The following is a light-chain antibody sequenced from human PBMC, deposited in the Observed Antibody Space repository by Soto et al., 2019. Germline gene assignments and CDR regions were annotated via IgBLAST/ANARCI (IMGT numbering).Light chain of an antibody. CDR2: GAS. CDR3: QQYGSSPWT. V-gene: IGKV3-20*01. J-gene: IGKJ1*01. CDR1: QSVSSSY. Sequence: EVVMTHSPATLSVSSGETVTLSFRAIQSVSSSYLAWYQQKPGQAPRLLIYGASSRATGIPDRFSGSGSGTDFTLTISRLEPEDFAVYYCQQYGSSPWTFGQGTKVDIK.